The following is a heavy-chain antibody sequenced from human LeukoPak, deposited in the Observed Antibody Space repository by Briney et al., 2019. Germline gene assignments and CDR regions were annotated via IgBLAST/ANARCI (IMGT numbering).Heavy chain of an antibody. D-gene: IGHD3/OR15-3a*01. CDR3: ARQGLYDSSDFWTFQH. Sequence: GGSLRLSCAASGFIFSDYYMSWIRQTPEKGLERLSYISSSSGYKNYADSLKGRFTISRDNAKNSVYLQMNSVSAEDTAVYYCARQGLYDSSDFWTFQHWGQGTLVTVSS. V-gene: IGHV3-11*06. CDR1: GFIFSDYY. J-gene: IGHJ1*01. CDR2: ISSSSGYK.